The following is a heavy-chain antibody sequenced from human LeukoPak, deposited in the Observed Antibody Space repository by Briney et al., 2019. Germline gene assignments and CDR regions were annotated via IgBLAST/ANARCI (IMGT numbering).Heavy chain of an antibody. D-gene: IGHD3-9*01. Sequence: PWASLRFSCAASGFTFSNYAMSWVRQAPGKGLEGVSAITGSGGNTYYADSVKGRFTISRDNSKNTLYLQMNSLRAEDTAVYYCAKWGDYDVLTGYYVSDYWGQGTLVTVSS. V-gene: IGHV3-23*01. CDR1: GFTFSNYA. CDR2: ITGSGGNT. CDR3: AKWGDYDVLTGYYVSDY. J-gene: IGHJ4*02.